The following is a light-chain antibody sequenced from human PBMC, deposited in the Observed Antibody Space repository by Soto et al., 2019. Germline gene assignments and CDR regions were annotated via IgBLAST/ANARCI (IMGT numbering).Light chain of an antibody. CDR1: QNIHSY. CDR3: QQSYSTIWT. Sequence: DIQMTQSPSSLSASVGDRVTITCRAGQNIHSYLNWYQQKPGKAPKLLIYAASNLQSGVPSRFSGSGSGTDFTLTISSLQPEDFATYYCQQSYSTIWTFGQGTRLDFK. V-gene: IGKV1-39*01. J-gene: IGKJ1*01. CDR2: AAS.